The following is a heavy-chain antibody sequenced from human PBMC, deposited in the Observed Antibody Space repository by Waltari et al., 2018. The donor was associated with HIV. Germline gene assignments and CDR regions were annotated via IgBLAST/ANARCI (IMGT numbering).Heavy chain of an antibody. CDR1: GYTFTVYY. Sequence: QVQLVQSGAEVKKPGASVKVSCKASGYTFTVYYMHWVRQAPGQGLEWMGRINLNSGDTNYGQKFQGRVTMTRDTSISTAYMELSRLRSDDTAVYYCARDSYYYDSSGFFPDFWGQGTLVTVSS. CDR3: ARDSYYYDSSGFFPDF. J-gene: IGHJ4*02. V-gene: IGHV1-2*06. D-gene: IGHD3-22*01. CDR2: INLNSGDT.